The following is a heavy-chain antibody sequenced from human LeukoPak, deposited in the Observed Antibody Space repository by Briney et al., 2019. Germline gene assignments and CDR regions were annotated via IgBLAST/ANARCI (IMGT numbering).Heavy chain of an antibody. D-gene: IGHD6-19*01. CDR2: IYYSGST. CDR1: GGSISSYY. Sequence: PSETLSLTCTVSGGSISSYYWSWIRQPPGKGLEWIGYIYYSGSTNYNPSLKSRVTISVDTSKNQSSLKLSSVTAADTAVYYCARVSTYSSGWYRNDYWYFDLWGRGTLVTVSS. V-gene: IGHV4-59*01. CDR3: ARVSTYSSGWYRNDYWYFDL. J-gene: IGHJ2*01.